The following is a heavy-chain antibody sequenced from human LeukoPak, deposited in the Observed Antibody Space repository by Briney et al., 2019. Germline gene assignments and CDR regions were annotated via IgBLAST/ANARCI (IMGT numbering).Heavy chain of an antibody. J-gene: IGHJ4*02. V-gene: IGHV4-38-2*02. D-gene: IGHD3-16*01. CDR3: ARDGGAIYGSKPLDY. Sequence: SETLSLTCTVSGYSISSGYYWGWIRQPPGKGLEWIGSIYHSGSTYYNPSLKSRVTISVDTSKNQFSLKLSSVTAADTAVYYCARDGGAIYGSKPLDYWGQGTLVTVSS. CDR1: GYSISSGYY. CDR2: IYHSGST.